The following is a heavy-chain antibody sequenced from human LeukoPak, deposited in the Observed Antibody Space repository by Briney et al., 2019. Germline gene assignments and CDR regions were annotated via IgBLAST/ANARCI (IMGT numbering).Heavy chain of an antibody. Sequence: SETLSLTCTVSGGSISSSSYYWGWIRQPPGKGLEWIGSIYCSGSTYYNPSLKSRVTISVDTSKNQFSLKLSSVTAADTAVYYCARKGRDAFDIWGQGTMVTVSS. J-gene: IGHJ3*02. V-gene: IGHV4-39*01. CDR2: IYCSGST. CDR1: GGSISSSSYY. CDR3: ARKGRDAFDI.